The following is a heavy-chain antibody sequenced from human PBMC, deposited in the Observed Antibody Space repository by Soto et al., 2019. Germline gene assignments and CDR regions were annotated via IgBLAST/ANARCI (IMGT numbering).Heavy chain of an antibody. D-gene: IGHD5-12*01. Sequence: GGSLRLSCTASGFTFGDYAMSWVRQAPGKGLEWVGFIRSKAYGGTTEYAASVKGRFTISRDDSKSIAYLQMNSLKTEDTAVYYCTRDSGDGYNYYYYGMDVWGQGTTVTVSS. CDR2: IRSKAYGGTT. CDR1: GFTFGDYA. V-gene: IGHV3-49*04. CDR3: TRDSGDGYNYYYYGMDV. J-gene: IGHJ6*02.